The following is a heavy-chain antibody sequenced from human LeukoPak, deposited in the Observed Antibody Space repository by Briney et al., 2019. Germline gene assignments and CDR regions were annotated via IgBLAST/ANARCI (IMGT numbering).Heavy chain of an antibody. CDR1: GFTFSSYW. J-gene: IGHJ4*02. V-gene: IGHV3-74*01. Sequence: GGSLRLSCAASGFTFSSYWMHWVRQAPGKGLVWVSRIKSDGSSTTYADSVKGRFTVSRDNAKNTLYLQMNSLRAEDTAVYYCARGGHCSSSTCYEEVYWGQGTLLTVSS. D-gene: IGHD2/OR15-2a*01. CDR2: IKSDGSST. CDR3: ARGGHCSSSTCYEEVY.